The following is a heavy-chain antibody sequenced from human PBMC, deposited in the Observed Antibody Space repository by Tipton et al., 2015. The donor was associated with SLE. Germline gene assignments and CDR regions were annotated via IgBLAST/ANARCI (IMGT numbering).Heavy chain of an antibody. Sequence: TLSLTCAVYGGSFSGYYWSWIRQPSGKGLEWIGEINHSGSTISVDTSKNQFSLKLSSVTAADTAVYYCARGIAVAAPAFDIWGQGTMATVSS. V-gene: IGHV4-34*01. D-gene: IGHD6-19*01. CDR2: INHSG. J-gene: IGHJ3*02. CDR1: GGSFSGYY. CDR3: ARGIAVAAPAFDI.